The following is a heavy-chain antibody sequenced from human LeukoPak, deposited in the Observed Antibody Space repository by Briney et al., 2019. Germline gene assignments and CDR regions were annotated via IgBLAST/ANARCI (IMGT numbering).Heavy chain of an antibody. V-gene: IGHV7-4-1*02. J-gene: IGHJ6*03. Sequence: ASVTVSCKASGYTFTSYAMNWVRQAPGQGLEWMGWINTNTGNPTYAQGFTGRFVFSLDTSVSTAYLQISSLKAEDTAVYYCARVRTGTRTKPFYYYYYMDVWGKGTTVTVSS. CDR3: ARVRTGTRTKPFYYYYYMDV. D-gene: IGHD1-7*01. CDR2: INTNTGNP. CDR1: GYTFTSYA.